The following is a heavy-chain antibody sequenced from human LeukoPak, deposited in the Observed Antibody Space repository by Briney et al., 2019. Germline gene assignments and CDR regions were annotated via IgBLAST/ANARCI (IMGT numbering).Heavy chain of an antibody. D-gene: IGHD3-10*01. CDR2: ITFSGRTI. V-gene: IGHV3-11*04. CDR3: ARDLPRDFPGSWFDP. J-gene: IGHJ5*02. CDR1: GFSFSDYH. Sequence: KPGGSLRLSCAASGFSFSDYHMIWIRQPPGKGLEWVSYITFSGRTIHYADSVKGRFTISRDNARSSPYLQMNSLRAEDTAVYYCARDLPRDFPGSWFDPWGQGTLVTVSS.